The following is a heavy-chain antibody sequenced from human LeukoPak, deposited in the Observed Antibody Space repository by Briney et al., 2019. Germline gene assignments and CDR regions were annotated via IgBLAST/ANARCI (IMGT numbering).Heavy chain of an antibody. J-gene: IGHJ4*02. D-gene: IGHD6-19*01. CDR2: ISYDGST. CDR1: GGSISSYY. CDR3: ARDLDKSGWYVFDY. Sequence: SETLSLTCTVSGGSISSYYWSWIRQPPGKGLEWIGYISYDGSTNYNPSLKSRVTIPIDTSKNQLSLKLTSVSAADTAVYYCARDLDKSGWYVFDYWGQGNLVTVSS. V-gene: IGHV4-59*01.